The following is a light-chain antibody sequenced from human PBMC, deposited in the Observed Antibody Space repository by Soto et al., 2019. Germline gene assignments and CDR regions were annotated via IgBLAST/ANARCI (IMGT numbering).Light chain of an antibody. CDR2: EVS. CDR3: SSYTSSSTLGHVV. V-gene: IGLV2-14*01. J-gene: IGLJ2*01. Sequence: QSALTQPASVSGSPGQSITISCTGTSSDVGGYNYVSWYQQHPGKAPKLMIYEVSNRPSGVSNRFSGSKSGNTASLTISGLQAEDEADYCCSSYTSSSTLGHVVFGGGTKLTVL. CDR1: SSDVGGYNY.